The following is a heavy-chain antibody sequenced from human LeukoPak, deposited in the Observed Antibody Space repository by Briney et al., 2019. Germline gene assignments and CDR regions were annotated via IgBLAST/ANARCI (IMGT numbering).Heavy chain of an antibody. J-gene: IGHJ4*02. Sequence: GGSLRLSCAASGFTFSSYSMSWIRQAPGKGLEWVSAISGNGENTYYADSMKGRFTISRDSSKNILYLQMSSLRAEDTAIYYCTKKSPYGGRDSWGQGTLVTVSS. D-gene: IGHD4/OR15-4a*01. CDR1: GFTFSSYS. V-gene: IGHV3-23*01. CDR3: TKKSPYGGRDS. CDR2: ISGNGENT.